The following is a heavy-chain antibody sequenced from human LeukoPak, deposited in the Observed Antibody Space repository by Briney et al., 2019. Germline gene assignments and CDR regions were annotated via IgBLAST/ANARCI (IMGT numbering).Heavy chain of an antibody. CDR1: GGSISSSNW. V-gene: IGHV4-4*02. J-gene: IGHJ4*02. D-gene: IGHD1-26*01. CDR2: IYHSGST. Sequence: PSGTLSLTCAVSGGSISSSNWWSWVRQPPGKGLEWIGEIYHSGSTNYNPSLMSRITISVDRSQNQFSLRMRDVTAADTAVYFCATAEWEYFYFDSWGQGALVAVSS. CDR3: ATAEWEYFYFDS.